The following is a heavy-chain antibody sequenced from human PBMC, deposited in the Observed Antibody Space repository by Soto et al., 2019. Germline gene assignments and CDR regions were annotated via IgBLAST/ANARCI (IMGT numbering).Heavy chain of an antibody. V-gene: IGHV1-2*04. Sequence: ASVKVSCKASGYTFTGYYMHWVRQAPGQGLEWMGWINPNSGGTNYAQKFQGWVTMTRDTSISTAYMELSRLRSDDTAVYYCARDVHSGYDYRPDAFDIWGQGTMVTVSS. CDR1: GYTFTGYY. D-gene: IGHD5-12*01. J-gene: IGHJ3*02. CDR3: ARDVHSGYDYRPDAFDI. CDR2: INPNSGGT.